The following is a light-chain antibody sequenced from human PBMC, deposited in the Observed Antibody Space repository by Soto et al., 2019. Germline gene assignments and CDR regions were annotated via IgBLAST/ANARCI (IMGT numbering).Light chain of an antibody. Sequence: EIVLTQSPGTLSLSPGERATLSCRASQSVSSTYLAWFQQKPGQAPRLLIYGASSMATGIPDRFSGSGSGTDFTLTISRLEPEDFAVYYCQQYGISPPWTFGQGTKVEIK. J-gene: IGKJ1*01. V-gene: IGKV3-20*01. CDR1: QSVSSTY. CDR2: GAS. CDR3: QQYGISPPWT.